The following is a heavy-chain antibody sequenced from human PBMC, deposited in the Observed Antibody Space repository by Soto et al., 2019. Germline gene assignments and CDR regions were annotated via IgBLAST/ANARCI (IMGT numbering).Heavy chain of an antibody. CDR3: AREGDSSSWYIESDWFDP. CDR2: IWYDGSNK. Sequence: GGSLRLSCAASGFTFSSYGMHWVRQAPGKGLEWVAVIWYDGSNKYYADSVKGRFTISRDNSKNTLYLQMNSLRAEDTAVYYCAREGDSSSWYIESDWFDPWGQGTLVTVSS. V-gene: IGHV3-33*01. D-gene: IGHD6-13*01. J-gene: IGHJ5*02. CDR1: GFTFSSYG.